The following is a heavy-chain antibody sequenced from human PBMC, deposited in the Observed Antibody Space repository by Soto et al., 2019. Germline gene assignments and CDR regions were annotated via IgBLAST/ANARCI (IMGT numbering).Heavy chain of an antibody. D-gene: IGHD1-26*01. J-gene: IGHJ4*02. CDR3: ARDGGRHSGGIDY. CDR1: GGTFSSYS. CDR2: IIPIFGTA. V-gene: IGHV1-69*01. Sequence: QVQLVQSGAEVKKPGSSVKVSCKASGGTFSSYSINWVRQAPGQGLEWMGEIIPIFGTANYAQKFQGRVTITADESTSTAYMELRSLRSAYTAVYYCARDGGRHSGGIDYWGQGTLVTVSS.